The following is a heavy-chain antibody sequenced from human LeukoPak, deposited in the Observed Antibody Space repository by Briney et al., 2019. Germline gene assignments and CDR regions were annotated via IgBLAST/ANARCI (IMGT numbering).Heavy chain of an antibody. CDR2: IKQDGSEK. CDR3: AKDVEGYCSSTSCATNDY. D-gene: IGHD2-2*01. CDR1: GFTFSSYW. Sequence: GGSLRLSCAASGFTFSSYWMSWVRQAPGKGLEWVANIKQDGSEKYYVDSVKGRFTISRDNAKNSLYLQMNSLRAEDTAVYYCAKDVEGYCSSTSCATNDYWGQGTLVTVSS. V-gene: IGHV3-7*01. J-gene: IGHJ4*02.